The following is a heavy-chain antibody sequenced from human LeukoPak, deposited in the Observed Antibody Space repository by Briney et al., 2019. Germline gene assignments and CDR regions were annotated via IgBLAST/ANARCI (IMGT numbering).Heavy chain of an antibody. D-gene: IGHD4-17*01. J-gene: IGHJ4*02. Sequence: SETLSLTWTVAGRSISSYYWCWVRQPAGRGLEWVGYIHYSGSTNYNPSLKSRVTVSVATSKTQFPLKLSSVTAADTAVYYCAREQYADLIFDSWGQGTLVTVSS. CDR2: IHYSGST. CDR1: GRSISSYY. CDR3: AREQYADLIFDS. V-gene: IGHV4-59*01.